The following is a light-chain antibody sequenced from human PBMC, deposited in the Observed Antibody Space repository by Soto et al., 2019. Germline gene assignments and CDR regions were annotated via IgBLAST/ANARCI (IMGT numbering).Light chain of an antibody. CDR2: DVS. V-gene: IGLV2-14*01. J-gene: IGLJ1*01. Sequence: QAVVTPPAPLAGSPGQSVTISCPGKSSDVGGYNYVSRYQQHPGKAPKLMIYDVSNRPSGVSNRFSGSKSGNTASLTISGLQAEDEADYYCSSYTSSSTHLFGTGTKVTVL. CDR3: SSYTSSSTHL. CDR1: SSDVGGYNY.